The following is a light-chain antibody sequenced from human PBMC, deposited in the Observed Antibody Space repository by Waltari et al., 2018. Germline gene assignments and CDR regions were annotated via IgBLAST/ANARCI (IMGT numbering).Light chain of an antibody. CDR3: QQRRNWPLT. V-gene: IGKV3-11*01. CDR2: DTS. CDR1: QSVTNY. Sequence: DIVLTQSPAILSLSPGERASLSCRASQSVTNYLALYQQKPGQAPRPHIYDTSNRATGIPARFSGSGFATDFTLTISSLEPEDFAVYYCQQRRNWPLTFGGGTKVEIK. J-gene: IGKJ4*01.